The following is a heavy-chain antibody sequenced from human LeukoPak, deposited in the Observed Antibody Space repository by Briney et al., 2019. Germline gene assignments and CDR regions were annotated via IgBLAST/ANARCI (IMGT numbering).Heavy chain of an antibody. Sequence: GGSLRLSCAASGFTFSGSAMHWVRQASGKGLEWVGRIRSKANSYATAYAASVKGRFTISRDDSKNTAYLQMNSLKTEDTAVYYCTRRGRVVPAALNFGFDPWGQGTLVTVSS. CDR3: TRRGRVVPAALNFGFDP. D-gene: IGHD2-2*01. J-gene: IGHJ5*02. CDR1: GFTFSGSA. CDR2: IRSKANSYAT. V-gene: IGHV3-73*01.